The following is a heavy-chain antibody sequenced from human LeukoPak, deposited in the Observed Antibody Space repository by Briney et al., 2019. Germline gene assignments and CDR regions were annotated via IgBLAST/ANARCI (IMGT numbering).Heavy chain of an antibody. CDR2: AYYSGST. J-gene: IGHJ6*02. Sequence: SETLSLTCTVSGGSISRYYWNWIRQPPGKALGWLGYAYYSGSTNYNPSLKTRLTISVDTSKAQFSLTLSSVTAADTAIYYCASQSGRNYYGMDVWGQGTTVIVSS. CDR1: GGSISRYY. D-gene: IGHD3-10*01. V-gene: IGHV4-59*01. CDR3: ASQSGRNYYGMDV.